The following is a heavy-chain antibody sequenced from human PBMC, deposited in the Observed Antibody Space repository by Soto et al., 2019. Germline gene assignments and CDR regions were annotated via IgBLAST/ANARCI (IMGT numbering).Heavy chain of an antibody. J-gene: IGHJ4*02. D-gene: IGHD3-9*01. CDR3: ARDELFYDILTGYYNSEGFAY. Sequence: NPSETLSLTCAVSGGSISSGGYSWSWIRQPPGKGLEWIGYIYHSGSTYYNPSLKSRVTISVDRSKNQFSLKLSSVTAADTAVYYCARDELFYDILTGYYNSEGFAYWGQGTLVTVSS. V-gene: IGHV4-30-2*01. CDR2: IYHSGST. CDR1: GGSISSGGYS.